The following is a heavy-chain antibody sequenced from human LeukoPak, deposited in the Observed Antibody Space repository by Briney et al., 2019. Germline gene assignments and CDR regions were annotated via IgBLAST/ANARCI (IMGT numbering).Heavy chain of an antibody. J-gene: IGHJ4*02. V-gene: IGHV3-21*01. Sequence: GGSLRLSCAASGFTFSSYEMNWVRQAPGKGLEWVSSISSSSSYIYYADSVKGRFTISRDNAKNSLYLQMNSLRAEDTAVYYCASKSASKSGIDYWGQGTLVTVSS. CDR3: ASKSASKSGIDY. CDR1: GFTFSSYE. CDR2: ISSSSSYI. D-gene: IGHD3-10*01.